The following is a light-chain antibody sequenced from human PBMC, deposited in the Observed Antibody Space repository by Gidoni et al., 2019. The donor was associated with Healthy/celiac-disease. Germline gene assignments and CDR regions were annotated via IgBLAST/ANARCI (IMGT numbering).Light chain of an antibody. CDR1: QSISSY. J-gene: IGKJ5*01. Sequence: DIQMPQSPSSLSASVGDRVTITCRASQSISSYLNWYQQKPGKAPKLLIYAASSLQSGVPSRFSGSGSGTDFTLTISSLQPEDFATYYCQQSYSTPHITFGQXTRLEIK. CDR2: AAS. V-gene: IGKV1-39*01. CDR3: QQSYSTPHIT.